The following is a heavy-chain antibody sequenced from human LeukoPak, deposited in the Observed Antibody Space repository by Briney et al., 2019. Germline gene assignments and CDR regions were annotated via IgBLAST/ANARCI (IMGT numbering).Heavy chain of an antibody. V-gene: IGHV4-59*01. D-gene: IGHD2-15*01. CDR2: FYYSGST. CDR3: ARSSGRVAATPFDY. CDR1: GGSISSYY. J-gene: IGHJ4*02. Sequence: PSETLSLTCTVSGGSISSYYWSWIRQPPGKGLEWIGYFYYSGSTNYNPSLKSRVTISVDTSKNQFSLKLSSVTAADTAVYYCARSSGRVAATPFDYWGQGTLVTLSS.